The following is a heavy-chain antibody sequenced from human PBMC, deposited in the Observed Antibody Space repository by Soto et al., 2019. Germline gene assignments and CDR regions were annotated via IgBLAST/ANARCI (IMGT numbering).Heavy chain of an antibody. CDR3: ARDHYVYDILTGYGYYYGMDV. Sequence: TLSLTCTVSGVSISSGDYYWSWIRQPPGKGLEWIGYIYYSGSTYYNPSLKSRVTISVDTSKNQFSLKLSSVTAADTAVYYCARDHYVYDILTGYGYYYGMDVWGQGTTVTVSS. V-gene: IGHV4-30-4*01. D-gene: IGHD3-9*01. CDR1: GVSISSGDYY. CDR2: IYYSGST. J-gene: IGHJ6*02.